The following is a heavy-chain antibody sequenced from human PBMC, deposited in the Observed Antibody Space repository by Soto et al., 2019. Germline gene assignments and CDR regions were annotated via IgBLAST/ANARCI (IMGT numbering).Heavy chain of an antibody. CDR1: GFTVSSNY. CDR3: ARDPCSGGSCYSDY. CDR2: IYSGGST. V-gene: IGHV3-53*01. D-gene: IGHD2-15*01. Sequence: PGGSLRLSCAASGFTVSSNYMSWVRQAPGKGLEWVSVIYSGGSTYYADSVKGRFTISRDNAKNTLYLQMNSLRAEDTAVYYCARDPCSGGSCYSDYWGQGTLVTVSS. J-gene: IGHJ4*02.